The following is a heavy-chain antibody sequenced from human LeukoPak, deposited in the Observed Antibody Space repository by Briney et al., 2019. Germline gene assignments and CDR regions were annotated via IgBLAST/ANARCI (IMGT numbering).Heavy chain of an antibody. D-gene: IGHD3-10*01. J-gene: IGHJ4*02. Sequence: SETLSLTCAVYGGSFSGYYWSWIRQPPGKGLEWIGEINHSGSTNYNPSLKSRVTISVGTSKNQFSLKLSSVTAADTAVYYCARGRTIRVRGASFDYWGQGTLATVSS. V-gene: IGHV4-34*01. CDR3: ARGRTIRVRGASFDY. CDR1: GGSFSGYY. CDR2: INHSGST.